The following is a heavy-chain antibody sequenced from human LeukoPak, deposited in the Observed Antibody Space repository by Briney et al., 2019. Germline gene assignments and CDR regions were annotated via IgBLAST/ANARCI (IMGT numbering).Heavy chain of an antibody. V-gene: IGHV3-30*04. J-gene: IGHJ5*02. CDR3: ARDVIPHEDRNNWFDP. CDR2: ISNVASHK. Sequence: PGRSLRLSCAASGFTFSSYTMHWVRQAPGKGLEWVAVISNVASHKYYADSVKGRFTISRDNSKNTLYLQMNSLRVEDTAVYYCARDVIPHEDRNNWFDPWGQGTLVTVSS. CDR1: GFTFSSYT.